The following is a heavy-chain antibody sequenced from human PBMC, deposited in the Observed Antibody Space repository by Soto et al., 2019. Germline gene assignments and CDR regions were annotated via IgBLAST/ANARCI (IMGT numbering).Heavy chain of an antibody. D-gene: IGHD4-17*01. V-gene: IGHV3-15*07. J-gene: IGHJ3*01. CDR2: IKNKPNGETT. CDR1: GFTFSDNG. CDR3: TRGHYGAFHH. Sequence: EVQLVESGGVLLKAGGSLRLSCAASGFTFSDNGMNWVRQAPGKGLEWVGRIKNKPNGETTDYAAPVKGRFTISRDDSDSRLYLQMNNLTTDDTAVYHCTRGHYGAFHHWGQGTLVTVSS.